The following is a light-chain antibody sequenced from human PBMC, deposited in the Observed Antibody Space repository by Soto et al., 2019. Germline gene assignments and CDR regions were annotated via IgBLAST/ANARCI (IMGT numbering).Light chain of an antibody. V-gene: IGLV1-44*01. CDR2: GNN. CDR1: SSNVGTNT. CDR3: QSYDSSLISLI. J-gene: IGLJ1*01. Sequence: QSVLTQPPSASGTPGQRVTISCSGSSSNVGTNTVHWYQHLPGTAPKLLIYGNNQRPSGVPDRFSGSSSGTSASLAISGLRSEDESDYYCQSYDSSLISLIFGPGTKVTVL.